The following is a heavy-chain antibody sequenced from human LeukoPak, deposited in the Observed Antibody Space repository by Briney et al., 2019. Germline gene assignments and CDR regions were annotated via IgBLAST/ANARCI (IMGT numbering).Heavy chain of an antibody. J-gene: IGHJ4*02. CDR1: GYTFRQYS. CDR2: VSPSHTTR. Sequence: ASVKVSCKASGYTFRQYSISWVRQAPGKGFEWMGWVSPSHTTRVYAQEFQGRVTMTADTNTNTVSMELRSLRFDDTAVYYCARGAETGIAAAGTDYWGQGTLVTVSS. D-gene: IGHD6-13*01. V-gene: IGHV1-18*01. CDR3: ARGAETGIAAAGTDY.